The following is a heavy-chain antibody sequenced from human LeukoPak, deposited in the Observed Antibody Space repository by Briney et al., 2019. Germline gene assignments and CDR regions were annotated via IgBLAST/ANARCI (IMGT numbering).Heavy chain of an antibody. CDR1: GFTFSSYW. CDR2: IKKDGGEK. Sequence: GGSLRLSSAASGFTFSSYWMSWVRQAPGKGLEWVANIKKDGGEKYYVDSVKGRFTISRDNAKKSLYLQMNSLRAEDTAVYCCAREGIVAVPTATPVDYWGQGTLVTVSS. J-gene: IGHJ4*02. V-gene: IGHV3-7*01. CDR3: AREGIVAVPTATPVDY. D-gene: IGHD2-2*01.